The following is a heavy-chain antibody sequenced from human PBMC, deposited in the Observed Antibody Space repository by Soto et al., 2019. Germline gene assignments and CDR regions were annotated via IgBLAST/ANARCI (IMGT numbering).Heavy chain of an antibody. J-gene: IGHJ4*02. CDR2: IYYSGST. CDR1: GGSISSGGYY. Sequence: QVQLQESGPGLVKPSQTLSLTCTVSGGSISSGGYYWSWIRQHPGKGLEWIGYIYYSGSTYYNPYPDRRVTMYVDTSKNQFSRKLSSVTAADTAAHYCERSYGGNFVYWGQGTLVTVYS. V-gene: IGHV4-31*03. CDR3: ERSYGGNFVY. D-gene: IGHD4-17*01.